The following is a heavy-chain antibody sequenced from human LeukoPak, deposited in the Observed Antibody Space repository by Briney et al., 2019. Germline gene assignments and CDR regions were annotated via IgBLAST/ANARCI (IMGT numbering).Heavy chain of an antibody. CDR3: ARRGDYYGSGSHHAFDI. D-gene: IGHD3-10*01. CDR1: GGSISSYY. Sequence: KPSETLSLTCTVSGGSISSYYWSWIRQPPGKGLEWIGYIYYSGSTNYNPSLKSRVTISVDTSKNQFSLKLSSVTAADTAVYYCARRGDYYGSGSHHAFDIWGQGTMVTVSS. V-gene: IGHV4-59*08. J-gene: IGHJ3*02. CDR2: IYYSGST.